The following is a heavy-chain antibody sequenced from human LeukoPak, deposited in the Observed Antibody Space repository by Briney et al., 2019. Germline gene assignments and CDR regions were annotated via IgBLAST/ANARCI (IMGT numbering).Heavy chain of an antibody. CDR1: GGSISSYY. Sequence: SETLSLTCTVSGGSISSYYWSWIRQPAGKGLEWIGRMYISGSTNYNPSLKSRVTMSVDTSKNQLSLKLSSVTAADTAVYYCARDQDYHYGSGSYSGFDYYYYMDVWGKGTTVTVSS. V-gene: IGHV4-4*07. D-gene: IGHD3-10*01. J-gene: IGHJ6*03. CDR2: MYISGST. CDR3: ARDQDYHYGSGSYSGFDYYYYMDV.